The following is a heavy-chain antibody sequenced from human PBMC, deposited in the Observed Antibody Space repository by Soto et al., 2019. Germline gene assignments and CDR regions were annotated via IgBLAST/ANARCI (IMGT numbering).Heavy chain of an antibody. V-gene: IGHV3-30*04. CDR3: ARDDYSSSERGSS. D-gene: IGHD6-6*01. J-gene: IGHJ5*02. Sequence: GGSLRLSCAASAFTFSDYAMHWVRQAPGKGLEWVAVISYDGSNKYYADSVRGRFTISRDNSKNTLYLQMNSLRAEDTAIYYCARDDYSSSERGSSWGQGTLVTVSS. CDR1: AFTFSDYA. CDR2: ISYDGSNK.